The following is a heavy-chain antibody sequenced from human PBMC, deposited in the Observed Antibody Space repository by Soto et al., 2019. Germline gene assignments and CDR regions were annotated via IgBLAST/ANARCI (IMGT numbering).Heavy chain of an antibody. V-gene: IGHV1-69*13. D-gene: IGHD4-17*01. CDR1: GGTFSTFG. CDR2: IIPFFGTA. CDR3: AKSAPMDAGDKYYYDF. J-gene: IGHJ4*02. Sequence: GAAVKVSCKACGGTFSTFGISGVRQARGKGVAWMGGIIPFFGTARYSQKVEDRITITADESTNTVYMDLRSLTSEDTAIYYCAKSAPMDAGDKYYYDFWGQGALVTVSS.